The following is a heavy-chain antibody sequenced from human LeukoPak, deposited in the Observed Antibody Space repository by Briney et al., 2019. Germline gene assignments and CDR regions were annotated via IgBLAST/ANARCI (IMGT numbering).Heavy chain of an antibody. V-gene: IGHV4-4*02. CDR2: IAHDGTT. J-gene: IGHJ4*02. D-gene: IGHD1-26*01. CDR1: GGSIDITNY. Sequence: WETLTLTCGVSGGSIDITNYWSWVRQAPGKGLEWIGEIAHDGTTNYNPSLRSRVAMSFDRANNQFSLSLTSVTAADTAVYYCTREDRPYCPFAYCGQGILLSASS. CDR3: TREDRPYCPFAY.